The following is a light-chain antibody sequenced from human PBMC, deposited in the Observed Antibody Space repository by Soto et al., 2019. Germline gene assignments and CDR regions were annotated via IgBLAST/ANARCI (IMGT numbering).Light chain of an antibody. CDR2: GAS. CDR3: QQYGNSPLT. CDR1: QSVGKY. V-gene: IGKV3-20*01. J-gene: IGKJ4*01. Sequence: EIVLTQSPGTLTLSPGERPTVSCRASQSVGKYLAWYQQKPGQAPRLLIYGASNRATGIPDRFSGSGSGTDFTLIINRLERDDVAMYYCQQYGNSPLTFGGGTKVDI.